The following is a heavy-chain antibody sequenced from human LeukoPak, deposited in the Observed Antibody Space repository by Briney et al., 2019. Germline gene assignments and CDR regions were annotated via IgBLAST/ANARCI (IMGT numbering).Heavy chain of an antibody. CDR1: GGSFSGYY. J-gene: IGHJ4*02. CDR2: INHSGST. Sequence: PSETLSLTCAVYGGSFSGYYWSWIRQPPGKGLEWIGEINHSGSTNYNPSLKSRVTISVDTSKNQISLKLSSVTAADTAVYYCVRSRAEATYYFDYWGQGTLVTVSS. CDR3: VRSRAEATYYFDY. V-gene: IGHV4-34*01.